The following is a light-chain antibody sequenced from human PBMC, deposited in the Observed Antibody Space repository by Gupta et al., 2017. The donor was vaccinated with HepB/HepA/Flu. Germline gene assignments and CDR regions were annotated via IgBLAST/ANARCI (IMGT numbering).Light chain of an antibody. J-gene: IGKJ2*01. V-gene: IGKV1-5*03. CDR2: KAS. CDR1: QSITTW. Sequence: DIQMTQSPPSLSASVGDRVTITCRASQSITTWLAWYQQSPGEPPKLLIHKASTLESGVPSRFSGSGSGTEFNLTISSVQPDDFANYYCQQDGSYYTFGQGTRLEIK. CDR3: QQDGSYYT.